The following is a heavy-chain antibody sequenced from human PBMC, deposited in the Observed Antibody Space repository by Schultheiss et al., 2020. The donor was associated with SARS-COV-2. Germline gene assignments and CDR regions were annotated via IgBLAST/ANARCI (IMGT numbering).Heavy chain of an antibody. CDR2: INHSGST. D-gene: IGHD3-16*02. V-gene: IGHV4-34*01. CDR3: ARYAYDYIWGSYRPYAFDI. CDR1: GGSFSGYY. J-gene: IGHJ3*02. Sequence: SETLSLTCAVYGGSFSGYYWSWIRQPPGKGLEWIGEINHSGSTYYNPSLKSRVTISVDTSKNQFSLKLSSVTAADTAVYYCARYAYDYIWGSYRPYAFDIWGQGTMVTVSS.